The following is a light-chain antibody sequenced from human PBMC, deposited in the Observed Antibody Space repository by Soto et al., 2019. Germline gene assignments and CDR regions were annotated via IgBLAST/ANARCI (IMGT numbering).Light chain of an antibody. CDR2: AAS. CDR3: QQSYSTPYT. Sequence: DIQMTQSPSSLSASVGDRVTITCRASQSISSYLNWYQQKPGKAPKLLIYAASSLQIGVTSRFSGSGSGTDFTLTISSLQPEDFATYYCQQSYSTPYTFGQGTKLEIK. J-gene: IGKJ2*01. CDR1: QSISSY. V-gene: IGKV1-39*01.